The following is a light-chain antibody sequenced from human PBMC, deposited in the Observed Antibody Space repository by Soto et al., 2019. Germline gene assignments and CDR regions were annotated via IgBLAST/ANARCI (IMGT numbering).Light chain of an antibody. J-gene: IGKJ2*01. CDR3: QQSSKVPYT. CDR2: GVS. Sequence: DIPMTQSPSSLSASVGNRVTITCRASQSIDTYLNWYQQKLGKAPKLLIYGVSTLQSGVPPRFSGSGSGTDFTLTISSLQPEDFATYFCQQSSKVPYTFGQGTKLEIK. V-gene: IGKV1-39*01. CDR1: QSIDTY.